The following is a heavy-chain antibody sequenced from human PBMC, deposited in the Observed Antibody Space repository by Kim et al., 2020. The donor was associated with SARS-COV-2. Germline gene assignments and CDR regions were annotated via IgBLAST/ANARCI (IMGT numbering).Heavy chain of an antibody. CDR3: ARGAVAGGAWYFVL. Sequence: SETLSLTCAVYGGSFSGYYWSWIRQPPGKGLEWIGEINHSGSTNYNPSLKSRVTISVDTSKNQFSLKLSSVTAADTAVYYCARGAVAGGAWYFVLWGRGT. D-gene: IGHD6-19*01. J-gene: IGHJ2*01. CDR1: GGSFSGYY. V-gene: IGHV4-34*01. CDR2: INHSGST.